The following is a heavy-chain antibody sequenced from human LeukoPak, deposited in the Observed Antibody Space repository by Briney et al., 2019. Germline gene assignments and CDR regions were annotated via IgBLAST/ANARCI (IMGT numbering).Heavy chain of an antibody. J-gene: IGHJ5*02. CDR2: IYTSGTT. D-gene: IGHD5-12*01. V-gene: IGHV4-4*07. CDR1: GGSISSYY. Sequence: SETLSLTCTVSGGSISSYYWSWIRQPAGKGLEWIGRIYTSGTTNYNPSLKSRVTMSVDTSKNQFSLKLSSVIAADTAVYYCASWIVATTTPGPWGKGTLVTVSS. CDR3: ASWIVATTTPGP.